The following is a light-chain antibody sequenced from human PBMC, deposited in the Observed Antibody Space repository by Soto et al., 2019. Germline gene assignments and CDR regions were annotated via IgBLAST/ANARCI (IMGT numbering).Light chain of an antibody. J-gene: IGLJ2*01. V-gene: IGLV3-21*04. Sequence: SYELTQPPSVSVAPGKTARITCGGNNIGSKSVHWYQQKPGQAPVVVIYYDSDRPSGIPERISGSNSGNTATLTISRVEAGDEADYYCQVCDSSSDHVVFGGGTKLTVL. CDR1: NIGSKS. CDR2: YDS. CDR3: QVCDSSSDHVV.